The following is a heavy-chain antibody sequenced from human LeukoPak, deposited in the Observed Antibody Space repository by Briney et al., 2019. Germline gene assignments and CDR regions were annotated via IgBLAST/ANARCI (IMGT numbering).Heavy chain of an antibody. CDR2: ISYDGSNK. J-gene: IGHJ4*02. V-gene: IGHV3-30*18. Sequence: GGSLRLSCAASGFTSSSYGMHWVRQAPGKGLEWVAVISYDGSNKYYADSVKGRFTISRDNSKNTLYLQMNSLRAEDTAVYYCAKDRYYYDSSAPDYWGQGTLVTVSS. CDR3: AKDRYYYDSSAPDY. CDR1: GFTSSSYG. D-gene: IGHD3-22*01.